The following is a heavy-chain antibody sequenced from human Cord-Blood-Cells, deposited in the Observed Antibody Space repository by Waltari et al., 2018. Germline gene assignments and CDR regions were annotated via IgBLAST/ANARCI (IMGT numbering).Heavy chain of an antibody. J-gene: IGHJ4*02. CDR2: INPNSGGT. Sequence: QVQLVQSGAEVKQPGASVKVSCKASGYTFTGPSMHWVRLAPGQGLEWMGWINPNSGGTNYAQKFQGRVTMTRDTSISTAYMELSRLRSDDTAVYYCAQVLYSSSWYGGFDYWGQGTLVTVSS. D-gene: IGHD6-13*01. CDR3: AQVLYSSSWYGGFDY. CDR1: GYTFTGPS. V-gene: IGHV1-2*02.